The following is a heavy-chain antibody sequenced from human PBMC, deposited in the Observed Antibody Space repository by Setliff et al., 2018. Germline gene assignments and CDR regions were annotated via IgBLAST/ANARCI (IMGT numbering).Heavy chain of an antibody. V-gene: IGHV4-39*07. CDR2: VSNSGNT. J-gene: IGHJ4*02. CDR3: ASYDSSGYAENYYFDD. D-gene: IGHD3-22*01. CDR1: GGTISTTDYY. Sequence: SATMSLTSTVSGGTISTTDYYWGWIRQPPGKGLECIGCVSNSGNTYYSASLKSRVTMLVDTSKNQFSLMLYSVTAADTAIYYCASYDSSGYAENYYFDDWGQGTLVTVSS.